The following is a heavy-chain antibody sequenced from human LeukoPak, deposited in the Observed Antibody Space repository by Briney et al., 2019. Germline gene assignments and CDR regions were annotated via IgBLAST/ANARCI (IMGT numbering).Heavy chain of an antibody. Sequence: PSETLSLTCTVSGGSISSYYWSWIRQPPGKGLEWIGYIYYSGSTNYNPSLKSRVTISVDTSKNQFSLKLSSVTAADTAVYYCARHYGSGRYYYYGMDVWGQGTTVTVSS. CDR3: ARHYGSGRYYYYGMDV. CDR2: IYYSGST. V-gene: IGHV4-59*08. D-gene: IGHD3-10*01. J-gene: IGHJ6*02. CDR1: GGSISSYY.